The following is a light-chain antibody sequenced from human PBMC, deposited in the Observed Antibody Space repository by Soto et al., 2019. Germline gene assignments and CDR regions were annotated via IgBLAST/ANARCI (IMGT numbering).Light chain of an antibody. V-gene: IGKV3-20*01. Sequence: TVLKQSPGTLSLSPGDRASLSCRATQSVNSNYLAWYQQKPGQAPRLLSSGASRRATGIPDRFSGSGSGTDFTLTISRLEPEDFAVYYCQNLGDFGQGTKVDIK. CDR2: GAS. J-gene: IGKJ1*01. CDR3: QNLGD. CDR1: QSVNSNY.